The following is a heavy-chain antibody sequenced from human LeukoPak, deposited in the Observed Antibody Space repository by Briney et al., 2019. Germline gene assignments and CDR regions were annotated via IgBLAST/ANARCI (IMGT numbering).Heavy chain of an antibody. CDR1: GFTVSSNY. D-gene: IGHD2-2*01. V-gene: IGHV3-66*01. J-gene: IGHJ6*02. CDR2: IYSGGST. Sequence: GGSLRLSCAASGFTVSSNYMSWVRQAPGKGLEWVSVIYSGGSTYYADSVKGRFTISRDNSKNTLYLQMNSLRAEDTAVYYCARNPVCSSTSCQPFYYYGMDVWGQGTTVTVSS. CDR3: ARNPVCSSTSCQPFYYYGMDV.